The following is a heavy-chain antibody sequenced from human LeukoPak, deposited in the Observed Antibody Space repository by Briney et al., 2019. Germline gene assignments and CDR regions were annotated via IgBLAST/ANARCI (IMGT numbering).Heavy chain of an antibody. CDR3: ARNRGGLRYFDWLFDY. CDR2: IDWDDDK. D-gene: IGHD3-9*01. J-gene: IGHJ4*02. CDR1: GFSLSTSGMC. Sequence: SGPTLVNPTQTLTLTCTFSGFSLSTSGMCVSWIRQPPGEALEWLARIDWDDDKYYSTSLKTRLTISKDTSKNQVVLTMTNMDPVDTATYYCARNRGGLRYFDWLFDYWGQGTLVTVSS. V-gene: IGHV2-70*11.